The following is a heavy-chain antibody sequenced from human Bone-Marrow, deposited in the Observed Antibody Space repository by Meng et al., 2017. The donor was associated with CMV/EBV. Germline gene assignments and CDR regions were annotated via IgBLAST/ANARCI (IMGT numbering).Heavy chain of an antibody. Sequence: GESLKISCAASGFAFSYYTMSWVRQAPGKGLEWVSSISRSSTYIYYADSVEGRFSISRDNAKGSLYLQMNSLGAEDTAVYYCARQGSGAEMATIPLEYWGQGTLVTVSS. J-gene: IGHJ4*02. CDR3: ARQGSGAEMATIPLEY. V-gene: IGHV3-21*01. CDR2: ISRSSTYI. CDR1: GFAFSYYT. D-gene: IGHD5-24*01.